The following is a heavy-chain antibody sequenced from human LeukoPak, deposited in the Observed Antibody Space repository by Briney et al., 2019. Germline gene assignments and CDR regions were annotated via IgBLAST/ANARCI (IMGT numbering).Heavy chain of an antibody. Sequence: SETLSLTCAVSGYSISSSNWWGWIRQPPGKGLEWIGYIYYSGSTYYNPSLKSRVTMSVDTSKNQFSLKLSSVTAVDTAVYYCARREGDSSGYRFDPWGQGTLVTVSS. CDR3: ARREGDSSGYRFDP. CDR2: IYYSGST. J-gene: IGHJ5*02. D-gene: IGHD3-22*01. CDR1: GYSISSSNW. V-gene: IGHV4-28*01.